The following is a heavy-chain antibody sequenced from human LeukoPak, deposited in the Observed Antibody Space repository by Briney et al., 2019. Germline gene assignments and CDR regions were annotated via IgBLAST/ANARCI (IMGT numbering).Heavy chain of an antibody. CDR1: GGSIISSTYY. D-gene: IGHD3-3*02. CDR3: ARVSGILPDYKCDNWFDA. CDR2: THNSGST. V-gene: IGHV4-39*01. Sequence: PSETLSLTCAVSGGSIISSTYYWAWIRQPPGKGLEWIGTTHNSGSTFSNPSLKSRVALSIDTSKNRFYLRLTSVTAADTGVYYCARVSGILPDYKCDNWFDAWGQGTLVTVSS. J-gene: IGHJ5*02.